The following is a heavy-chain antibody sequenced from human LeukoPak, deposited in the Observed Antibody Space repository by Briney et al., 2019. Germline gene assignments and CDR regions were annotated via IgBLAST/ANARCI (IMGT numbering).Heavy chain of an antibody. J-gene: IGHJ6*03. CDR1: GVSFSSYE. Sequence: GGALRLSCDVSGVSFSSYEMHWVRQGLGRGLEWLAVISSDGNTKNYADSVTGRFTISRDNSKNTLYLQMNSLRAEDTAVYYCARDGLRTAPYYYYYMDVWGKGTTVTVSS. CDR3: ARDGLRTAPYYYYYMDV. V-gene: IGHV3-30*03. D-gene: IGHD1/OR15-1a*01. CDR2: ISSDGNTK.